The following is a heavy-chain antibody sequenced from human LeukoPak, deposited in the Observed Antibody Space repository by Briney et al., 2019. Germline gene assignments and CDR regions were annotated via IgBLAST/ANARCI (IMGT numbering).Heavy chain of an antibody. Sequence: SETLSLTCAVYGGSFSGYYWSWIRQPPGKGLEWTGEINHSGSTNYNPSLKSRVTISVDTSKNQFSLKLSSVTAADTAVYYCARGRLLWFGELAYWGQGTLVTVSS. D-gene: IGHD3-10*01. CDR2: INHSGST. J-gene: IGHJ4*02. CDR1: GGSFSGYY. CDR3: ARGRLLWFGELAY. V-gene: IGHV4-34*01.